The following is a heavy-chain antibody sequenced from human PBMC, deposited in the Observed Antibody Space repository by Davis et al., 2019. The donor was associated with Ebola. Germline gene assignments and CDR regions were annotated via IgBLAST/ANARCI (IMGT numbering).Heavy chain of an antibody. CDR1: GYTFTGYY. Sequence: ASVKVSCKASGYTFTGYYMHWVRQAPGQGLEWMGWISGYNGNTNYAQRLQGRVTMITDRSTSTVYMELRSLTSDDTAVYYCARVSSSGLAIFGVIDAFGVWGQGTMVTVSS. D-gene: IGHD3-3*01. J-gene: IGHJ3*01. CDR3: ARVSSSGLAIFGVIDAFGV. V-gene: IGHV1-18*04. CDR2: ISGYNGNT.